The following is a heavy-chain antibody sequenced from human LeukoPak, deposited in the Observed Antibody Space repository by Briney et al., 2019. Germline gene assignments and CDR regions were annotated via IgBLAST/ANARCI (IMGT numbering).Heavy chain of an antibody. CDR3: AKDPLLRYSDPRPYCFDY. J-gene: IGHJ4*02. CDR2: MSYDGSNK. V-gene: IGHV3-30*18. D-gene: IGHD3-9*01. CDR1: GFTFSTYG. Sequence: GGSPRLSCAASGFTFSTYGMHWVRQVPGKGLEWVAVMSYDGSNKYYADSVKGRFTISRDNSKNTLYLQMNSLRAEDTAVYYCAKDPLLRYSDPRPYCFDYWGQGTLVTVSS.